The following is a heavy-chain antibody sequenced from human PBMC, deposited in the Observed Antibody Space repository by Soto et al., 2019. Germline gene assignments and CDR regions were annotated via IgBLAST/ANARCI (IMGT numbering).Heavy chain of an antibody. CDR3: ATTLRLGGSFGFHGCSDDALGF. Sequence: GGSLRLSCTASGFPFGSRAMHWVRQAPGKGLEWVAIISYDGKSTYYSAPVKGRFFISRDNSQNTVYLQMNSLTTEDTSLYYCATTLRLGGSFGFHGCSDDALGFWGRQTMV. CDR2: ISYDGKST. D-gene: IGHD3-10*02. V-gene: IGHV3-30*03. J-gene: IGHJ3*01. CDR1: GFPFGSRA.